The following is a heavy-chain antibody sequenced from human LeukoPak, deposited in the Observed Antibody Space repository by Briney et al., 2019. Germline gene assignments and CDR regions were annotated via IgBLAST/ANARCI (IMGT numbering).Heavy chain of an antibody. CDR1: GGSISSYY. CDR3: ARGGWGWFDP. J-gene: IGHJ5*02. D-gene: IGHD3-16*01. Sequence: PSETLSLTCTVSGGSISSYYWSWIRQPPGKGLEWIGYIYYSGSTNYNPSLKSRVTISVDTSKNQFSLKLRSVTAADPAVYYCARGGWGWFDPWGQGTLVTVSS. CDR2: IYYSGST. V-gene: IGHV4-59*01.